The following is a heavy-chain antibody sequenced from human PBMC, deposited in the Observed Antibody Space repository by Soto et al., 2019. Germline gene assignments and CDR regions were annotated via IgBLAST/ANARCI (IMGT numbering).Heavy chain of an antibody. CDR3: AALGVTVY. Sequence: SVKVSCKTSGYTFTNYGISWVRQAPGQRLEWIGWIVVGSGNTNYAQKFQERVTITRDMSTSTAYMELSSLRSEDTAVYYCAALGVTVYWGQGTLVTVSS. J-gene: IGHJ4*02. CDR2: IVVGSGNT. CDR1: GYTFTNYG. D-gene: IGHD3-16*01. V-gene: IGHV1-58*02.